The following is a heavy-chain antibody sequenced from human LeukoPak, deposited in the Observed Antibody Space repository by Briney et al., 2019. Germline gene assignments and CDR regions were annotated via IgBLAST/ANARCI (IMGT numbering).Heavy chain of an antibody. V-gene: IGHV5-51*01. CDR3: ARRITMVRGGIGEYYFDY. CDR1: GYSFTSYW. Sequence: GESLKISCKGSGYSFTSYWIGWVRQMPGKGLEWMGIIYPGDSDTRYSPSFQGQVTISADKSISTAYLQWSSLKASDTAMYYCARRITMVRGGIGEYYFDYWGQGTLVTVSS. CDR2: IYPGDSDT. D-gene: IGHD3-10*01. J-gene: IGHJ4*02.